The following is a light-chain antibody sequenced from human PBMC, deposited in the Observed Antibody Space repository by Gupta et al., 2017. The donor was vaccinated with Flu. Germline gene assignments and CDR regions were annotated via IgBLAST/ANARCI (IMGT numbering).Light chain of an antibody. CDR2: DDR. CDR1: NSGCKC. J-gene: IGLJ2*01. CDR3: QVWDQNRDNTRVV. V-gene: IGLV3-21*02. Sequence: SSVLTQPLSVSVSPAQTARITCGGNNSGCKCVNWYQQQPGPAPVHIVCDDRDRRSGIPERCCGSDSENTATTTISRVEAGEEADDYCQVWDQNRDNTRVVFGGGTKLTVL.